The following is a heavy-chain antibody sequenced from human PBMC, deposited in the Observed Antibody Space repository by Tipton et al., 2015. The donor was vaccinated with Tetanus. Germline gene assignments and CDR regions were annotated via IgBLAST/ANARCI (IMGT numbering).Heavy chain of an antibody. J-gene: IGHJ4*02. D-gene: IGHD6-25*01. CDR3: AAAGFSAFDY. V-gene: IGHV1-2*02. Sequence: QLVQSGAEVKKPGASVKVSCKASGYSFTGYYMHWVRQAPGQGLEWMGWINPNSGGTDYAQKFQGRVTMTRDTSMSSVYMELSSLRSEDTAMYYCAAAGFSAFDYWGQGTLVTVSS. CDR1: GYSFTGYY. CDR2: INPNSGGT.